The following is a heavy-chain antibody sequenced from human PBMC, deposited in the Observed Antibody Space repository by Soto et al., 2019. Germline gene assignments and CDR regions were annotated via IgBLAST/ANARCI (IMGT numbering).Heavy chain of an antibody. V-gene: IGHV1-8*01. D-gene: IGHD4-17*01. CDR2: MNPNSGNT. Sequence: ASVKVSCKASGYTFTSYDINWVRQATGQGLEWMGWMNPNSGNTGYAQKFQGRVTMTRNTSISTAYMELSSLRSEDTAVYYCARGYGDYYYYYMDFWGTGTTVTVSS. CDR1: GYTFTSYD. J-gene: IGHJ6*03. CDR3: ARGYGDYYYYYMDF.